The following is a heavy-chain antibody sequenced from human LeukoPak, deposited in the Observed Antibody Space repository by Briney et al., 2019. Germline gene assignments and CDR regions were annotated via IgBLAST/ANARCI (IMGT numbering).Heavy chain of an antibody. D-gene: IGHD3-3*01. CDR1: GYTFTGYY. CDR3: ARVSYDFWSGYPNWFDP. CDR2: INPNSGGT. J-gene: IGHJ5*02. V-gene: IGHV1-2*02. Sequence: ASVKVSCKASGYTFTGYYMHWVRQAPGQGLEWMGWINPNSGGTNYAQKFQGRVTMTRDTSISTAYMELSRLRSDDTAVYYCARVSYDFWSGYPNWFDPWGQEPWSPSPQ.